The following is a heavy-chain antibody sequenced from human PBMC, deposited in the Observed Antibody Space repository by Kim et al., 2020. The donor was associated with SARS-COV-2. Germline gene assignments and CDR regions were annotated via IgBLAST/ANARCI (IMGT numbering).Heavy chain of an antibody. CDR3: VATYYYDSAGDSDF. CDR2: MYHSGSP. CDR1: GYSMTNGYY. D-gene: IGHD3-22*01. J-gene: IGHJ4*02. Sequence: SETLSLTCNVSGYSMTNGYYWGWIRQPPGKGLEWIGNMYHSGSPYYIPSLRSRVTISVDTSKSQVSLKMTSVTAADTAVYYCVATYYYDSAGDSDFWGQG. V-gene: IGHV4-38-2*02.